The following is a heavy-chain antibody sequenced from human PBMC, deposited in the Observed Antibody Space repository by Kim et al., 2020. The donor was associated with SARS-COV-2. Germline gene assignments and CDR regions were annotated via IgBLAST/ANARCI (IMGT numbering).Heavy chain of an antibody. CDR3: SSYTVAADFC. D-gene: IGHD3-16*01. CDR1: GFTVSSYY. V-gene: IGHV3-66*01. CDR2: IYSGTNT. Sequence: GGSLRLSCAASGFTVSSYYMSWLRQAPGKGLEWLSVIYSGTNTYYIESATSGFTISTDTSKNTKYLQMIRLNVQDTADYYCSSYTVAADFCWGPGSL. J-gene: IGHJ1*01.